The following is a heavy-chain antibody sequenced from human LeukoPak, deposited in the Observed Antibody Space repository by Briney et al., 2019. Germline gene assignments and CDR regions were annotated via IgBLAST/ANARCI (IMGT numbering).Heavy chain of an antibody. V-gene: IGHV3-21*01. D-gene: IGHD5-24*01. CDR3: ARGPSRWLEYYFDY. CDR2: ISSSPPYI. Sequence: GGSLRLSCAASGFTFSNYNMNWVRQAPGKGLEWVSSISSSPPYIYYADSVKGRFTISRDNSKNTLYLQMNSLRAEDTAVYYCARGPSRWLEYYFDYWGQGTLVTVSS. J-gene: IGHJ4*02. CDR1: GFTFSNYN.